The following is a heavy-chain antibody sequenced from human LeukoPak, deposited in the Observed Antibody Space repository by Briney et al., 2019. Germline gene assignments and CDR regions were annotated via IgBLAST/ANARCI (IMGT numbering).Heavy chain of an antibody. V-gene: IGHV3-73*01. Sequence: PGGSLRLSCAASGFLFSGSAMHWDRQTSGKGLEWVGHIRTTSHNYATAYAESMKGRFTISRDDSKNTAYLQMNSLKTEDTAFYYCTRAYNYYFDLWGRGTLVTVSS. CDR3: TRAYNYYFDL. J-gene: IGHJ2*01. D-gene: IGHD1-1*01. CDR2: IRTTSHNYAT. CDR1: GFLFSGSA.